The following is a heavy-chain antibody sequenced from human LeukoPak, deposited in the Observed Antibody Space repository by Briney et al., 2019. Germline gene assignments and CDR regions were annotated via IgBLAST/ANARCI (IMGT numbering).Heavy chain of an antibody. J-gene: IGHJ4*02. D-gene: IGHD6-13*01. CDR1: GFTFSSYA. CDR3: ASPSSSWYG. CDR2: ISYDGSNK. V-gene: IGHV3-30*04. Sequence: GGSLRLSCAASGFTFSSYAIHWVRQAAGKGLEWVAVISYDGSNKYYADPVKGRFTISRDNSKNTLYLQMNSLRAEDTAVYYCASPSSSWYGWGQGTLVTVSS.